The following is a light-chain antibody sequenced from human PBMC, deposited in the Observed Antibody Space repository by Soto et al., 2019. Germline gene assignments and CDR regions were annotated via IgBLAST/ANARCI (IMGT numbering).Light chain of an antibody. Sequence: DIQMTQSPSSLSASVGDRVTITCQASQDISNYLNWYQQKPGKAPKLLFYDASNLETGVPSRFSGSGSSTDFTFTISSLQPEAIATYYCQQDDNLPYPFGQGTKLEIK. CDR2: DAS. CDR1: QDISNY. CDR3: QQDDNLPYP. V-gene: IGKV1-33*01. J-gene: IGKJ2*01.